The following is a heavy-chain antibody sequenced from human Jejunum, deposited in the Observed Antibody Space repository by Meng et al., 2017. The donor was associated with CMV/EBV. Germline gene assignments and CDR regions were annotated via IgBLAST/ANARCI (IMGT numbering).Heavy chain of an antibody. CDR3: TRALDY. CDR1: GFNFEESW. J-gene: IGHJ4*02. Sequence: SVSGAAPGFNFEESWMDWVRQAPGRGLGWVANIRYDGGERYYVNSVEGRFFIYRDNARNTLYLQMNSLRGDDSAIYYCTRALDYWGQGTPVTVSS. V-gene: IGHV3-7*04. CDR2: IRYDGGER.